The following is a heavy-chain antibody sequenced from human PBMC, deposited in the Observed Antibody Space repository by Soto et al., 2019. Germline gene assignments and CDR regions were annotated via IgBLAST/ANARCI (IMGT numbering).Heavy chain of an antibody. CDR1: GYTFTNYP. J-gene: IGHJ4*02. CDR2: ISAHSGGT. Sequence: QVHLVQSGAEVKKPGASVTVSCKASGYTFTNYPIPWVRRAPGQGLEWMGWISAHSGGTKYAQKFRGRVTMTTDTSRNTAYLVLRRLSADYAAVYCGRRTITMLYLAAAYWCQGTLVTVSS. V-gene: IGHV1-18*01. CDR3: RRTITMLYLAAAY. D-gene: IGHD3-10*01.